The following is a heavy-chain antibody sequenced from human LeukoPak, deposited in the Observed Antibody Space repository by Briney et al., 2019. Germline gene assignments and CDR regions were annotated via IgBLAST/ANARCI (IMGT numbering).Heavy chain of an antibody. D-gene: IGHD6-19*01. J-gene: IGHJ4*02. CDR1: GGSVGGSY. Sequence: SETLSLTCTVSGGSVGGSYWTWIRQPPGGRLQWIGFIFSSGGTNYNPSLKSRVAIYSDTSKNQVSLRVTSVTAADTAVYYCATGGAYTSGWYNIWGQGTLVSVSS. V-gene: IGHV4-4*09. CDR3: ATGGAYTSGWYNI. CDR2: IFSSGGT.